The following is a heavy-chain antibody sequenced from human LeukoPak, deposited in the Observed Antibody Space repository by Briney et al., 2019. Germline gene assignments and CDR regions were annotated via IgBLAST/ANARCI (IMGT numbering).Heavy chain of an antibody. Sequence: SETLSLTCTVSGGSLSSYYWSWIRQPPGKGLEWIGYIYYTGSTNYNPSLESRVTISVDTSKNQFSLKLNSVTAADTAVYYCARLLDYGGNSVAFDIWGQGTMVTVSS. CDR3: ARLLDYGGNSVAFDI. CDR2: IYYTGST. CDR1: GGSLSSYY. V-gene: IGHV4-59*08. J-gene: IGHJ3*02. D-gene: IGHD4-23*01.